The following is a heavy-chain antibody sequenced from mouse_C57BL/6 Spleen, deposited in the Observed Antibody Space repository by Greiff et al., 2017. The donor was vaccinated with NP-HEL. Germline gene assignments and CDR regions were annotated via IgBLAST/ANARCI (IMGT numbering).Heavy chain of an antibody. CDR1: GFTFSDYG. D-gene: IGHD2-4*01. CDR2: ISSGSSTI. J-gene: IGHJ4*01. Sequence: EVMLVESGGGLVKPGGSLKLSCAASGFTFSDYGMHWVRQAPEKGLEWVAYISSGSSTIYYADTVKGRFTISRDNAKNTLFLQMTSLRSEDTAMYYCARIDDYNYYAMDYWGQGTSVTVSS. CDR3: ARIDDYNYYAMDY. V-gene: IGHV5-17*01.